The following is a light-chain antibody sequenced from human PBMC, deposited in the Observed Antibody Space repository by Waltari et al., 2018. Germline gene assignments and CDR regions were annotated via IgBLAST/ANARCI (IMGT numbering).Light chain of an antibody. CDR3: QQYGRLPVT. Sequence: EIVLTQTPGTLSFSPRERDPLSCRASQSVGRSLAWYQQKPGQPPRLLIYGASSRATGIPDRFSGGGSGTDFSLTISRLEPEDFAAYHCQQYGRLPVTFGQGTKVEIK. CDR2: GAS. CDR1: QSVGRS. V-gene: IGKV3-20*01. J-gene: IGKJ1*01.